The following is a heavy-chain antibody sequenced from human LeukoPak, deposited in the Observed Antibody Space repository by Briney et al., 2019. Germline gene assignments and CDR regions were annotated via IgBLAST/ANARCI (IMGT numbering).Heavy chain of an antibody. V-gene: IGHV1-2*02. CDR1: GYTFTGYY. D-gene: IGHD5-12*01. CDR2: INPNSGGT. Sequence: ASVKVSCKASGYTFTGYYMHWVRQAPGQGLEWMGWINPNSGGTNYAQKFQGRVTMTRNTSISTAYMELSSLRSEDTAVYYCARGQPSRGYSGYDLPGYWGQGTLVTVSS. CDR3: ARGQPSRGYSGYDLPGY. J-gene: IGHJ4*02.